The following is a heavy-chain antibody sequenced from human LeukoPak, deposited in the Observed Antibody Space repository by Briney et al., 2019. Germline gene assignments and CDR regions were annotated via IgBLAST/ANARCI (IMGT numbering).Heavy chain of an antibody. CDR1: GFTFSIYE. Sequence: GGSLRLSCAASGFTFSIYEMNYVRQTPGKGLEWVSYISSSGSTIYYADSVKGRFTISRDNAKNSVHLQMNSLRAEDTAVYYCARMVRGRFDYWGQGTLVTVSS. V-gene: IGHV3-48*03. D-gene: IGHD3-10*01. CDR2: ISSSGSTI. CDR3: ARMVRGRFDY. J-gene: IGHJ4*02.